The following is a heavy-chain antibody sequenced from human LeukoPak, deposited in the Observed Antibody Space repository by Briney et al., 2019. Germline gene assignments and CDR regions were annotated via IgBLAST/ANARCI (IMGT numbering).Heavy chain of an antibody. CDR3: ARDSDFWSGYYYFDY. Sequence: PSETLSLTCAVSGYSISSGYYWGWIRQPPGKGLEWIGSIYHSGSTFYNPSLKSRVTISADTSKNQFSLKLSSVTAADTAVYYCARDSDFWSGYYYFDYWGQGTLVTVSS. CDR1: GYSISSGYY. J-gene: IGHJ4*02. V-gene: IGHV4-38-2*02. CDR2: IYHSGST. D-gene: IGHD3-3*01.